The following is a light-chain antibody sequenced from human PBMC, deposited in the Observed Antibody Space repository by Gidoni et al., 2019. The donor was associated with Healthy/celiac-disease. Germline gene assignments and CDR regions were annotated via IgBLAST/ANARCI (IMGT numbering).Light chain of an antibody. CDR2: AAS. J-gene: IGKJ4*01. Sequence: DIQMTQSPSSLSASVGDRVTITCRASQSISSYLNWYQQKPGKDPKLLIYAASSLQSGVPSRFSGSGSGTDFTLTISSLQPEDFATYYCQQSYRLGTFGGGTKVEIK. CDR1: QSISSY. CDR3: QQSYRLGT. V-gene: IGKV1-39*01.